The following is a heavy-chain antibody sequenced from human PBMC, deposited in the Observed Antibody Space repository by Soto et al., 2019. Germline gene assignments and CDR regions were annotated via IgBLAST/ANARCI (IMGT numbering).Heavy chain of an antibody. CDR2: IYYSGST. D-gene: IGHD2-2*01. Sequence: SETLSLTCTVSGGSISSSSYYWGWIRQPPGKGLEWIGSIYYSGSTYYNPSLKSRVTISVDTSKNQFSLKLSSVTAADTAVYYCARQKIVVVPAAMFPLGWFDPWGQGTLVTVSS. J-gene: IGHJ5*02. CDR3: ARQKIVVVPAAMFPLGWFDP. V-gene: IGHV4-39*01. CDR1: GGSISSSSYY.